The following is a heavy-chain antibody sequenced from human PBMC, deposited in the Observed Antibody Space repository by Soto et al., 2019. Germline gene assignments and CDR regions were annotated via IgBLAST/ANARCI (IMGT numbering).Heavy chain of an antibody. CDR1: GYSFTSYW. CDR3: ASLTRPWYYGMDV. J-gene: IGHJ6*02. V-gene: IGHV5-10-1*01. Sequence: GESLKISCKGSGYSFTSYWINWVRQTPGKGLEWMGRIDPSDSYTNYSPSFQGHVTISADKSISTAYLQWSSLKASDTAMYYCASLTRPWYYGMDVWGQGTTVTVSS. CDR2: IDPSDSYT. D-gene: IGHD2-21*02.